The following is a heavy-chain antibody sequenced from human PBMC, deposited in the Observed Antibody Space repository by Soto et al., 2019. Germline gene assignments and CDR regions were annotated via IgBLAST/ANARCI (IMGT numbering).Heavy chain of an antibody. J-gene: IGHJ5*02. CDR3: AVHPGGLTEIGDNWFDP. D-gene: IGHD3-16*01. Sequence: KSSETLSLTCTVSGGSISGSTYYWGWIRQPPGKGLEWIASISYSGNTFYNPSLKSRVTISVDRPNNQFSLKMASVAAADTAVYYCAVHPGGLTEIGDNWFDPWGQGTLVTVSS. CDR1: GGSISGSTYY. V-gene: IGHV4-39*01. CDR2: ISYSGNT.